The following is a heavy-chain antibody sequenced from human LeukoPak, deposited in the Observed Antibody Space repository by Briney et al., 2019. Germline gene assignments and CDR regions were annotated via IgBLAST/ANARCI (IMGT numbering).Heavy chain of an antibody. Sequence: AGGSLRLSCAASGFTFSDHYMDWVRQAPGKGLEWVGRSRNKANSYTTEYAASVKGRFTISRDDSKNSLYLQMNSLKTEDTAVYYCARAQKGAPFDYWGQGTLVTVSS. V-gene: IGHV3-72*01. CDR1: GFTFSDHY. D-gene: IGHD1-26*01. CDR3: ARAQKGAPFDY. CDR2: SRNKANSYTT. J-gene: IGHJ4*02.